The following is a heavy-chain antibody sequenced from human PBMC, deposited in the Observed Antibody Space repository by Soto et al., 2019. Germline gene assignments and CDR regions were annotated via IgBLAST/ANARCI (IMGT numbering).Heavy chain of an antibody. CDR3: ARVSRDAFDI. J-gene: IGHJ3*02. CDR1: GGSISSGDYY. V-gene: IGHV4-30-4*01. CDR2: IYYSGIT. Sequence: NPSETLSLTCTVSGGSISSGDYYWSGIRQPPGKGLEWIGYIYYSGITYYNPSLKSRVTISVDTSKNQFSLKLSSVTAADTAVYYCARVSRDAFDIWGQGTMVTVSS.